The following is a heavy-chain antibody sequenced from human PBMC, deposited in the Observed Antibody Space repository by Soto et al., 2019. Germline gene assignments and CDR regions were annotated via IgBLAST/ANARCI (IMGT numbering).Heavy chain of an antibody. D-gene: IGHD2-2*01. J-gene: IGHJ4*02. V-gene: IGHV4-59*01. CDR2: IYHTGVT. Sequence: QVQLQESGPGLVKPSETLSLTCTVSGASITTYYWSWFRQPPGQGLESLGYIYHTGVTNSNPSLRGRLSISIDTAKNQFSLKLSSVTSADTAIYYCARTARVPDFWGPRILVTVSS. CDR1: GASITTYY. CDR3: ARTARVPDF.